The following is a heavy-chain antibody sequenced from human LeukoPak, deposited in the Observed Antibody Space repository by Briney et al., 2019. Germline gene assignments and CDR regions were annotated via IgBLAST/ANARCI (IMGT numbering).Heavy chain of an antibody. D-gene: IGHD3-3*01. CDR3: AKGPNFWLTPIAFDI. Sequence: GGSLRLSCAASGFTFSSYAVSWVRQAPGKGLEWVSGISGSGCSTYYADSVKGRFTISRDNPKNTLYLQMNSLRAEDTAVYYCAKGPNFWLTPIAFDIWGQGTKVTVSS. CDR1: GFTFSSYA. V-gene: IGHV3-23*01. J-gene: IGHJ3*02. CDR2: ISGSGCST.